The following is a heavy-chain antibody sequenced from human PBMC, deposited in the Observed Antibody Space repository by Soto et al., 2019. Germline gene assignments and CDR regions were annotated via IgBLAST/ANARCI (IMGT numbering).Heavy chain of an antibody. CDR1: GYSFSNYW. Sequence: PGESLKISCKGSGYSFSNYWLVWVRQMPGKGLEWMGIIYPDDSDARYSPSFQGQVTISADKSISTAYLQWSSLKASDTAMYYCAKNSNSASYYWAVDIWGQGTMVTVSS. J-gene: IGHJ3*02. V-gene: IGHV5-51*01. CDR3: AKNSNSASYYWAVDI. CDR2: IYPDDSDA. D-gene: IGHD1-26*01.